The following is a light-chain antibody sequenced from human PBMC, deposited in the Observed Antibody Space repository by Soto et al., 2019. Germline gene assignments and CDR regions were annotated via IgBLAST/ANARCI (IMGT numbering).Light chain of an antibody. CDR1: QNVGNN. Sequence: EIVISLSPAALSVYTGERATLSCRASQNVGNNLVWYQQKPGQAPRLLIYGASTRAAGIPDRFSGSGSGTEFTLTISGLQSDDFAVYICQQYDTSPRTFGQGTMV. CDR3: QQYDTSPRT. J-gene: IGKJ1*01. V-gene: IGKV3-15*01. CDR2: GAS.